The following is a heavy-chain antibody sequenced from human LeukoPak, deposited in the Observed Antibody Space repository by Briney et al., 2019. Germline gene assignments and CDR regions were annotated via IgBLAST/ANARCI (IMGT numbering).Heavy chain of an antibody. J-gene: IGHJ4*02. Sequence: TGGSLRLSCAASGFTFSSYAMSWVRQAPGKGLEWVSAISGSGGSTYYADSVKGRFTISRDNSKNTLYLQMNSLRAEDTAVYYCAKDKDRYFDWLFQGRWEAKFAYCGQGTLVTVSS. D-gene: IGHD3-9*01. CDR3: AKDKDRYFDWLFQGRWEAKFAY. CDR2: ISGSGGST. CDR1: GFTFSSYA. V-gene: IGHV3-23*01.